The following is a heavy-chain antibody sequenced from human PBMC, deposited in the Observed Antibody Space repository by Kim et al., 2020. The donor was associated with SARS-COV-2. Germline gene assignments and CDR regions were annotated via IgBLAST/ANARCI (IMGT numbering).Heavy chain of an antibody. V-gene: IGHV3-74*01. CDR2: INSDGSST. CDR3: AREPGYCSSTSCYYYYGMDV. J-gene: IGHJ6*02. D-gene: IGHD2-2*01. CDR1: GFTFSSYW. Sequence: GGSLRLSCAASGFTFSSYWMHWVRQAPGKGLVWVSRINSDGSSTSYADSVKGRFTISRDNAKNTLYLQMNSLRAEDTAVYYCAREPGYCSSTSCYYYYGMDVWGQGTTVTVSS.